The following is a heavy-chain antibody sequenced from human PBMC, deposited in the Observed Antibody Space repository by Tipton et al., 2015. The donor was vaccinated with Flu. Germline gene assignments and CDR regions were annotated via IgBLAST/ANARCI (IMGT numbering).Heavy chain of an antibody. D-gene: IGHD4-17*01. J-gene: IGHJ4*02. CDR1: GFTVSPNY. V-gene: IGHV3-66*01. CDR3: ARGTSVTHFFDY. CDR2: IHGVDST. Sequence: SLRLSCAVSGFTVSPNYMSWVRQAPGKGLEWVSAIHGVDSTYYADSVKGRFTISRDNSKNTLYLQMNTLSPEDTAVYFCARGTSVTHFFDYWGQGTLVTVSS.